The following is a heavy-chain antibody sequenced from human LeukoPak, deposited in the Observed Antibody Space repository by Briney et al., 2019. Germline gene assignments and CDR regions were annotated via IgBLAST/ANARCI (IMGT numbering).Heavy chain of an antibody. CDR2: INQDGSEK. J-gene: IGHJ4*02. CDR3: ARDVHGGAFDY. V-gene: IGHV3-7*01. CDR1: GFSSSDYW. D-gene: IGHD4-23*01. Sequence: GSLRLPCVASGFSSSDYWMNWVRQAPGPGVEGLANINQDGSEKHYVDSVKGRFTFSRDNAMNSLFLQMNSLRAEDTAVYYCARDVHGGAFDYWGQGTLVTVSS.